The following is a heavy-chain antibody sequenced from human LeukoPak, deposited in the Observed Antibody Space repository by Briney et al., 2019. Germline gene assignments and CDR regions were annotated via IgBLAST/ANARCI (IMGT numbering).Heavy chain of an antibody. Sequence: GGSLRLSCATSGFTFSSYSMNWVRQAPGKGLEWVSSITSNSNYIYYADSVKGRFTISRDNAKNTLFLQINSLRAEDTAVYYCAREILAPGKTHDYWGQGTLVTVSS. J-gene: IGHJ4*02. CDR1: GFTFSSYS. V-gene: IGHV3-21*01. CDR2: ITSNSNYI. CDR3: AREILAPGKTHDY.